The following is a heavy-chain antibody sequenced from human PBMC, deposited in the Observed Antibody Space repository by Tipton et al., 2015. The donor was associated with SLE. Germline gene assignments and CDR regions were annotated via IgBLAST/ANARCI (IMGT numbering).Heavy chain of an antibody. Sequence: GSLRLSCAASGFTFSNAWMNWVRQAPGKGLEWVGRIKSKTDGGTTDYAAPVKGKFTISRDDSKNTLYLQMNSLKTEDTAVYYCTTGTSSSHAFDIWGQGTMVTVSS. J-gene: IGHJ3*02. CDR2: IKSKTDGGTT. D-gene: IGHD2-2*01. CDR3: TTGTSSSHAFDI. V-gene: IGHV3-15*01. CDR1: GFTFSNAW.